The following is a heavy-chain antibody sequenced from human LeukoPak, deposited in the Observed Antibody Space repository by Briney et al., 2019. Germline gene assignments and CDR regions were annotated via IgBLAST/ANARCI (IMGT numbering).Heavy chain of an antibody. CDR3: AAIPGYSSGWYLPARDY. V-gene: IGHV1-58*02. CDR1: GFTFTSSA. J-gene: IGHJ4*02. D-gene: IGHD6-19*01. CDR2: IVVGSGNT. Sequence: GASVKVSCKASGFTFTSSAMQWVRQARGQRLEWIGWIVVGSGNTNYAQKFQERVTITRDMSTSTAYVELSSLRSEDTAVYYCAAIPGYSSGWYLPARDYWGQGTLVTVSS.